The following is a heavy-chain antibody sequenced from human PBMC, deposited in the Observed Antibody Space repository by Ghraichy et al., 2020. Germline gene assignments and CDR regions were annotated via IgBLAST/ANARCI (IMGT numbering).Heavy chain of an antibody. D-gene: IGHD6-6*01. CDR1: GFNFSNYA. Sequence: GGSLRLSCAASGFNFSNYAMSWVRQAPGKGLEWFSGISGNGANTYYADSVKGRFTISRDNSKYTLYLQMNSLRAEDTAIYYCAKARAGLIAAAKNYWGQGTLVTVSS. V-gene: IGHV3-23*01. CDR3: AKARAGLIAAAKNY. CDR2: ISGNGANT. J-gene: IGHJ4*02.